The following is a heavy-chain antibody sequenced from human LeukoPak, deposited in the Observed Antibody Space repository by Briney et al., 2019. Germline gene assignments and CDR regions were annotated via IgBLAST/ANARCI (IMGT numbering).Heavy chain of an antibody. Sequence: SVKVSCKASGGTFSSYAISWVRQAPGQGLEWMGGIIPIFGTANYAQKFQGRVTITADESTSTAYMELSSLRSEDTAVYYCARVDGFYDILTGYYSIYYFDYWGQGTLVTVSS. D-gene: IGHD3-9*01. CDR1: GGTFSSYA. V-gene: IGHV1-69*01. CDR2: IIPIFGTA. J-gene: IGHJ4*02. CDR3: ARVDGFYDILTGYYSIYYFDY.